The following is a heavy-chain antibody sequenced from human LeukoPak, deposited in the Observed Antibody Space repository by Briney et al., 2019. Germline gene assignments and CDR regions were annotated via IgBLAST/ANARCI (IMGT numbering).Heavy chain of an antibody. J-gene: IGHJ4*02. Sequence: ASVKVSCKASGCDFSSFDVNWVRQAPGQGLEWMGWISAYNGNTDYAQKLQGGVTMTTDTSTSTAYMELRSLRSDDTAVYYCARLSWTGRFFDYWGQGTLVTVSS. V-gene: IGHV1-18*01. CDR3: ARLSWTGRFFDY. CDR1: GCDFSSFD. CDR2: ISAYNGNT. D-gene: IGHD1-1*01.